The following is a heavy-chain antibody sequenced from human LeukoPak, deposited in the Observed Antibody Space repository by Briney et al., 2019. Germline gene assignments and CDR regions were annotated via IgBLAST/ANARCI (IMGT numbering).Heavy chain of an antibody. V-gene: IGHV1-69*13. CDR1: GGTLITFA. Sequence: GASVKVSCKASGGTLITFAISWVRQAPGQGLEWMGGIIPIFGTTNYAQNFQGRVTITADESTSTAYMELSSLRSEDTAVYYCARQFTSYETGRGTYVWSDAIDIWGQGTMVTVSA. J-gene: IGHJ3*02. CDR2: IIPIFGTT. CDR3: ARQFTSYETGRGTYVWSDAIDI. D-gene: IGHD2/OR15-2a*01.